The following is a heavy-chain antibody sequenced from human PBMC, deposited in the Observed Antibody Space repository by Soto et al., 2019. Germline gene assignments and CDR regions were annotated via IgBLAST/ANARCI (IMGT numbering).Heavy chain of an antibody. D-gene: IGHD3-10*01. CDR2: ISYDGSNK. J-gene: IGHJ4*02. V-gene: IGHV3-30*18. CDR1: GFTFSSYG. Sequence: QVQLVESGGGVVQPGRSLRLSCAASGFTFSSYGMHWVRQAPGKGLEWVAVISYDGSNKYYADSVKGRFTISRDNSKNTMYMQMNSMRAEDTAVYYCSKEFENPDYWGQGTLVTVSS. CDR3: SKEFENPDY.